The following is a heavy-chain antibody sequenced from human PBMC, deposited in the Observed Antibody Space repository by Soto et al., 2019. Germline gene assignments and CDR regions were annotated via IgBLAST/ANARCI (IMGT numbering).Heavy chain of an antibody. CDR1: GYSFTTYG. J-gene: IGHJ6*02. V-gene: IGHV1-18*01. D-gene: IGHD3-10*01. CDR3: AREGYYSGSESYSPPRYYGMDV. CDR2: ISDYNGNT. Sequence: QVQLVQSGAEVKKPGASVKVSCKASGYSFTTYGISWVRQAPGQGLEWMGWISDYNGNTNYEKKFQGRVTMTTDTSPRTAYRELKSLRSDDTAVYYCAREGYYSGSESYSPPRYYGMDVWGQGTTVTVS.